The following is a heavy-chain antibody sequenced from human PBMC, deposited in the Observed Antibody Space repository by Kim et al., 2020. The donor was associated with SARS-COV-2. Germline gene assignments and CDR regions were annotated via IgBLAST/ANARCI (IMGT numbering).Heavy chain of an antibody. D-gene: IGHD1-26*01. CDR2: GNTI. CDR3: ASEGAMDY. Sequence: GNTIYYADSVKGRFTIARDNAKNSLYLQMNSLRAEDTAVYYCASEGAMDYWGQGTLVTVSS. V-gene: IGHV3-48*03. J-gene: IGHJ4*02.